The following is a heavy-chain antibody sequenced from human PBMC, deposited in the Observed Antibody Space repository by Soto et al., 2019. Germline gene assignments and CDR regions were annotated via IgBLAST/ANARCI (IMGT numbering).Heavy chain of an antibody. D-gene: IGHD3-22*01. J-gene: IGHJ4*02. Sequence: PGGSLRLSCGASGFTFIISAISFFRQSPFKWLEWVSAISISGGSTYYADSVKGRFTISRDSSKNTLYLQMNSLGAEDTAVYYCAKDLRDSSGYYYYIDSWGQGILVTVSS. V-gene: IGHV3-23*01. CDR3: AKDLRDSSGYYYYIDS. CDR1: GFTFIISA. CDR2: ISISGGST.